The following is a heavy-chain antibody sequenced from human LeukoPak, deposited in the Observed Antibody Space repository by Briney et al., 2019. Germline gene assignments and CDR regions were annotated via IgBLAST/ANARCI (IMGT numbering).Heavy chain of an antibody. CDR1: GFTFSSYW. Sequence: GGSLRLSCAASGFTFSSYWMHWVRQAPGKELVWVSRVNNDGSTTNYADSVKGRFTISRDNTKNTLYLQMNSLRAEDTAVYFCLAAAGTIGWGQGTLVTVSS. CDR2: VNNDGSTT. CDR3: LAAAGTIG. V-gene: IGHV3-74*01. D-gene: IGHD6-13*01. J-gene: IGHJ4*02.